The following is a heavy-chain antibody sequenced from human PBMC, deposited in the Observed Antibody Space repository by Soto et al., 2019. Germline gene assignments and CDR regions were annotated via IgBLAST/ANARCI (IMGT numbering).Heavy chain of an antibody. V-gene: IGHV1-2*02. CDR1: GYTFTNYY. Sequence: ASVKVSCKASGYTFTNYYMHWLRQAPGQGLEWMGWMNPRSGGSKYAQACQDRVTMTRDASISTAYMEMTSLRHGDTAVYFCARCDDSTSYPLDIWGPGTLVTVSS. CDR2: MNPRSGGS. CDR3: ARCDDSTSYPLDI. J-gene: IGHJ4*02. D-gene: IGHD4-4*01.